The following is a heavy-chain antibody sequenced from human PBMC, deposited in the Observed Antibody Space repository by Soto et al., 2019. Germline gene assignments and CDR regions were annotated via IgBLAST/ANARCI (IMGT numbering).Heavy chain of an antibody. CDR1: GGSFTYYI. J-gene: IGHJ6*02. V-gene: IGHV1-69*02. D-gene: IGHD2-21*01. CDR3: AKSPNPGSAIASYYGMDV. Sequence: QVQLVQSGAEVKKPGSSVKVSCKASGGSFTYYIFTWVRQAPGQGLEWMGRIIPVLGVEYYAQKFQGRVTITADKSTNTAYMELSSLRSEDTAVYYCAKSPNPGSAIASYYGMDVWGLGTTVTVSS. CDR2: IIPVLGVE.